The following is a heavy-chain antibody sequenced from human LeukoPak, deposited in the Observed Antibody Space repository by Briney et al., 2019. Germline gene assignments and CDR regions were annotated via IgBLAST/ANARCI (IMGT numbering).Heavy chain of an antibody. V-gene: IGHV3-30*18. CDR1: GFTFSSYG. D-gene: IGHD1-1*01. Sequence: GGSLRLSCAASGFTFSSYGMHWVRQAPGKGLEWVAVISYDGSNKYYADSVKGRFTISRDNSKNTLYLQMNSLRAEDTAVYYCANIYNWNDRPSFDCWGQGTLVTVSS. CDR2: ISYDGSNK. CDR3: ANIYNWNDRPSFDC. J-gene: IGHJ4*02.